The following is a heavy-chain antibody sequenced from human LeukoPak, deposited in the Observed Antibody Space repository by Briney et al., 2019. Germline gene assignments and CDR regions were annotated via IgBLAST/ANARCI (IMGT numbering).Heavy chain of an antibody. CDR2: MNPNSGNT. Sequence: ASVKVSCKASGYTFTSYDINWVRQATGQGLEWMGWMNPNSGNTGYAQKFQGRVTITRNTSISTAYMELSSLRSDDTAVYYCARAEASSWYGYYYYYMDVWGKGTTVTISS. D-gene: IGHD6-13*01. CDR1: GYTFTSYD. V-gene: IGHV1-8*03. CDR3: ARAEASSWYGYYYYYMDV. J-gene: IGHJ6*03.